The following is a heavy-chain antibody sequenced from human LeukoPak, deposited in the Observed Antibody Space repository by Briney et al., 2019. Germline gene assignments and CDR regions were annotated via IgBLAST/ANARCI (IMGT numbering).Heavy chain of an antibody. CDR2: IYYSGSTH. CDR3: ARDPFTVAGYFDY. CDR1: GGSFSNGGYY. D-gene: IGHD6-19*01. V-gene: IGHV4-31*03. Sequence: SQTLSLTCTVSGGSFSNGGYYCGWIRQHPGTGLEWIGYIYYSGSTHYYNPSLKSRLTISVDTSKNQFSLKLSSVTAADTAVYYCARDPFTVAGYFDYWGQGTLVTVSS. J-gene: IGHJ4*02.